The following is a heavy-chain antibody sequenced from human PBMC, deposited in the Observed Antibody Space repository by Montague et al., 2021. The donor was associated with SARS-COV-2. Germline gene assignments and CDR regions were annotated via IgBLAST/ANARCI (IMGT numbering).Heavy chain of an antibody. J-gene: IGHJ4*02. V-gene: IGHV4-59*01. CDR3: ARAQNTCFIANCVNYFDF. CDR1: GGWNSGDD. D-gene: IGHD1-1*01. Sequence: SETLSLTCTSPGGWNSGDDWNWTRQTPRKGREWNGDIYYTGSTKYNPSLKSRVTMSLDRPTNRFSLRLNSVTAADTAMYYCARAQNTCFIANCVNYFDFWGLGAQVTVSS. CDR2: IYYTGST.